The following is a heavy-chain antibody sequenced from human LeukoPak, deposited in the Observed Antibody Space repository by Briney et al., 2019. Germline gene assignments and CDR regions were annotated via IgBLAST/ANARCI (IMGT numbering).Heavy chain of an antibody. J-gene: IGHJ4*02. CDR2: IHYSGSA. CDR3: ARDMTGYSNFDY. CDR1: GSSINSGDYY. D-gene: IGHD3-9*01. Sequence: SETLSLTCTVSGSSINSGDYYWSWIRQPPGKGLEWIAYIHYSGSAYSNPSLKSRITISVDASSNQFSLRLSSVTAADTAVYYCARDMTGYSNFDYWGQGTLVTVSS. V-gene: IGHV4-30-4*01.